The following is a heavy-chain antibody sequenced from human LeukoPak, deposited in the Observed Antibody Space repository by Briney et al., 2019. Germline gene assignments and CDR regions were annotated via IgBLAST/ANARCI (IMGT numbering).Heavy chain of an antibody. CDR2: IIPILGIA. J-gene: IGHJ6*02. V-gene: IGHV1-69*04. CDR3: ARARKLNYYDSSGYHYYYGMDV. CDR1: GYTFTSYG. D-gene: IGHD3-22*01. Sequence: ASVKVSCKASGYTFTSYGISWVRQAPGQGLEWMGRIIPILGIANYAQKFQGRVTITADKSTSTAYMELSSLRSEDTAVYYCARARKLNYYDSSGYHYYYGMDVWGQGTTVTVSS.